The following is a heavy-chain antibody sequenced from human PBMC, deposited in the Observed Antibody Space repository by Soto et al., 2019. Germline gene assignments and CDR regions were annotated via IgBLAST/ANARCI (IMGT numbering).Heavy chain of an antibody. CDR1: GFTFSSYS. Sequence: GGSLRLSCAASGFTFSSYSMNWVRQAPGKGLEWVSYISSSSSTIYYADSVKGRFTISRDNAKNSLYLQMNSLRDEDTAVYYCARDSIHYDSSGYYPLGDYWGQGTLVTVSS. CDR2: ISSSSSTI. J-gene: IGHJ4*02. D-gene: IGHD3-22*01. V-gene: IGHV3-48*02. CDR3: ARDSIHYDSSGYYPLGDY.